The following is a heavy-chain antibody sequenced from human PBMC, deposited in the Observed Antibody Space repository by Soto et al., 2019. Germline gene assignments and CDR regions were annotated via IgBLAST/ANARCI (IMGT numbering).Heavy chain of an antibody. CDR2: ISYDGDNE. D-gene: IGHD2-2*01. J-gene: IGHJ4*02. CDR3: AKDGGPVYCNSPGCSAKHFDY. CDR1: GFTFSNYG. Sequence: QVQLVESGGGVVQPGRSPRLSCAASGFTFSNYGMHWVRQAPGKGLEWVAIISYDGDNEYYADSVRGRFTISRENSKNQLYLQTSSLRHEDTAVYYCAKDGGPVYCNSPGCSAKHFDYWGQGTLVTVSS. V-gene: IGHV3-30*18.